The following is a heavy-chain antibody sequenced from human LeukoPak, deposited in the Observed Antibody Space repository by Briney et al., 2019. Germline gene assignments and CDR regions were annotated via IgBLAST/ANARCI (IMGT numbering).Heavy chain of an antibody. D-gene: IGHD3-9*01. V-gene: IGHV3-23*01. CDR2: ISGSGGST. J-gene: IGHJ4*02. CDR1: GSTFSSYA. CDR3: AKSETDILTGYYGLSVGYFDY. Sequence: GGSLRLSCAASGSTFSSYAMSWVRQAPGKGLEWVSAISGSGGSTYYADSVKGRFTISRDNSKNTLYLQMNSLRAEDTAVYYCAKSETDILTGYYGLSVGYFDYWGQGTLVTVSS.